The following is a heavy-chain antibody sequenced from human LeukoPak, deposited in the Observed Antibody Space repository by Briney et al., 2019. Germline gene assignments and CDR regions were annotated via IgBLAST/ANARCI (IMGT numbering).Heavy chain of an antibody. J-gene: IGHJ4*02. Sequence: GESLKISCKGSGYSFTSYWIGWVRQMPGKGLEWMRIIYPGDSDTRYSPSFQGPVTISADKSISTAYLQWSSLKAPDTAMYYCACYYDSSSYYDYWGQGTLVTVSS. CDR2: IYPGDSDT. D-gene: IGHD3-22*01. CDR1: GYSFTSYW. CDR3: ACYYDSSSYYDY. V-gene: IGHV5-51*01.